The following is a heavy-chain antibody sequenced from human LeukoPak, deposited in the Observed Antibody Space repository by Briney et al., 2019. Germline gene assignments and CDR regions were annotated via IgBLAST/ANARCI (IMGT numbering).Heavy chain of an antibody. D-gene: IGHD6-19*01. V-gene: IGHV3-23*01. Sequence: GGSLRLSCAASGFTFSSYAMSWVRQAPGKGLEWVSAISGSGGSTYYADSVKGRFTISRDNSKNTLYLQMNSLRAEDTAVYYFAKKSSSGLKGQFDYWGQGTLVTVSS. CDR3: AKKSSSGLKGQFDY. CDR2: ISGSGGST. CDR1: GFTFSSYA. J-gene: IGHJ4*02.